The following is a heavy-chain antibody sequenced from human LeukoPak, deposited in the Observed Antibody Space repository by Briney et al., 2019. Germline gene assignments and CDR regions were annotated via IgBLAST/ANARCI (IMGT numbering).Heavy chain of an antibody. D-gene: IGHD6-13*01. J-gene: IGHJ4*02. Sequence: SETLSLTCSVSGGSISGGSISGYHWSWIRQPPGKGLELIAYMHYSGTTHYNPSLKSRVSISVDTSRKQISLELTSVTAADTAVYYCARDRAFSWYSFDYWGQGTLVTVSS. V-gene: IGHV4-61*08. CDR3: ARDRAFSWYSFDY. CDR1: GGSISGGSISGYH. CDR2: MHYSGTT.